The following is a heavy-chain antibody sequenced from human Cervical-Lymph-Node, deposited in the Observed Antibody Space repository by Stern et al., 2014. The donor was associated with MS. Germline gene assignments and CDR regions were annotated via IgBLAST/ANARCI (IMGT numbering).Heavy chain of an antibody. Sequence: QLVQSGAEMIRPGESLKISCKGSGFKFRIYWIAWVRQMPGKGLEWLGIIYPGDSETRYSTSFQGQVTMSADKSTSTAYLQWSSLNASDTAMYFGARQTTAWASDVWGQGTLVTVSS. CDR1: GFKFRIYW. V-gene: IGHV5-51*01. CDR2: IYPGDSET. CDR3: ARQTTAWASDV. J-gene: IGHJ4*02. D-gene: IGHD1-14*01.